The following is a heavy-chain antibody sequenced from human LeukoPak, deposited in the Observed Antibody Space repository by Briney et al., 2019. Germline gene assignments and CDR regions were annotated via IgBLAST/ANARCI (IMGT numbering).Heavy chain of an antibody. CDR1: GYTFTSYG. V-gene: IGHV1-46*01. CDR2: INPSGGST. J-gene: IGHJ4*02. Sequence: ASVKVSCKASGYTFTSYGISWVRQAPGQGLEWMGIINPSGGSTSYAQKFQGRVTMTRDMSTSTVYMELSSLRSEDTAVYYCARDSGAYCSGGSCYSSTFDYWGQGTLVTVSS. D-gene: IGHD2-15*01. CDR3: ARDSGAYCSGGSCYSSTFDY.